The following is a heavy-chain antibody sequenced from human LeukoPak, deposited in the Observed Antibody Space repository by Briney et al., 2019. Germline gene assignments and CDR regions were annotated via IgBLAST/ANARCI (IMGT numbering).Heavy chain of an antibody. CDR1: GYTFSSYS. J-gene: IGHJ4*02. V-gene: IGHV3-21*01. D-gene: IGHD3-16*01. CDR2: ISSSSSYI. CDR3: ARDDGYGYVVDY. Sequence: GGSLRLSCAPSGYTFSSYSMNWVREAPGKGLEWVSSISSSSSYIYYADSVKGRFTLSRDNAKNSLYLQMNSLRAEDTAVYYCARDDGYGYVVDYWGQGTLVTVSS.